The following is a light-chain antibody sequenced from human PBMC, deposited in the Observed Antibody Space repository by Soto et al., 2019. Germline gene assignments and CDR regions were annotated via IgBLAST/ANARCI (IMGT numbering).Light chain of an antibody. CDR3: QSYDSSLSAYV. CDR1: SSNIGAGYD. J-gene: IGLJ1*01. V-gene: IGLV1-40*01. Sequence: QSVLTQPPSASGAPGQRVTISCTGSSSNIGAGYDVHWYQQLPGTAPKLLIYGNNNRPSGVPDRFSGSKSGTSASLAITGLQAEDEADYYCQSYDSSLSAYVFGTGTKLTVL. CDR2: GNN.